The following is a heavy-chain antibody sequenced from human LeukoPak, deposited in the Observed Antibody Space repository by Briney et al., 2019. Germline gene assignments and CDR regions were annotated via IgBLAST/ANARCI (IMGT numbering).Heavy chain of an antibody. CDR1: GGTFSSYA. D-gene: IGHD6-13*01. CDR3: ARAGSLVYYYYYYMDV. J-gene: IGHJ6*03. Sequence: SVKVSCKASGGTFSSYAISWVRQAPGQGLEWMGGIIPIFGTANYAQKFQGRVTITADKSTSTAYMELSSLRSEDTAVYYCARAGSLVYYYYYYMDVWGKGTTVTVSS. V-gene: IGHV1-69*06. CDR2: IIPIFGTA.